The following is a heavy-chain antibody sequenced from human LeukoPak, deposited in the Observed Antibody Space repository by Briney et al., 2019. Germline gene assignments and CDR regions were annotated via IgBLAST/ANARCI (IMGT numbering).Heavy chain of an antibody. CDR2: IYYSGST. J-gene: IGHJ5*02. Sequence: SETLSLTCTVSGGSISSSSYYWGWIRQPPGMGLEWIGSIYYSGSTYYNPSLKSRVTISVDTSKNQFSLKLSSVTAADTAVYYCARLKKDIVVVPAAIVWFDPWGQGTLVTVSS. D-gene: IGHD2-2*01. V-gene: IGHV4-39*01. CDR3: ARLKKDIVVVPAAIVWFDP. CDR1: GGSISSSSYY.